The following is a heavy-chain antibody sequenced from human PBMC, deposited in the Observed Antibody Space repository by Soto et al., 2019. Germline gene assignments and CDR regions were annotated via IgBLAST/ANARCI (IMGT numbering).Heavy chain of an antibody. D-gene: IGHD3-22*01. CDR1: GFTFTSSA. CDR3: AAMTDYYDSSGYYQRPYAFDI. CDR2: IVVGSGDT. V-gene: IGHV1-58*01. Sequence: SVKVSCKASGFTFTSSAVQWVRQARGQRLEWIGWIVVGSGDTNYAQKFQERVTITRDMSTSTAYMELSSLRSEDTAVYYCAAMTDYYDSSGYYQRPYAFDIWGQGTMVTVSS. J-gene: IGHJ3*02.